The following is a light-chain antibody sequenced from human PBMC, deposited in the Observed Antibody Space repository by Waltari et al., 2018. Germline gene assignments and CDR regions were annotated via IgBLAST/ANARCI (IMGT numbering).Light chain of an antibody. CDR1: QSVLYRSNNKNY. J-gene: IGKJ1*01. CDR3: HQYYTTPT. Sequence: DIVMTQSPDSLAVSLGERATINCKSSQSVLYRSNNKNYLAWYPQKPGQSPKLLIYWASTRESGVPDRFSGSGSGTHFTLTISSLQAEDVAVYFCHQYYTTPTFGQGTKVEIK. CDR2: WAS. V-gene: IGKV4-1*01.